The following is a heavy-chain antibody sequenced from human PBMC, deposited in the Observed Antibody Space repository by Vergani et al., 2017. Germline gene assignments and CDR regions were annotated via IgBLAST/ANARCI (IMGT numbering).Heavy chain of an antibody. CDR1: GFTFSNAC. CDR3: TTAVPYYYGSGSTIDY. CDR2: IKSKTDGGTT. J-gene: IGHJ4*02. V-gene: IGHV3-15*01. Sequence: EVQLVQSGGGLVKPGGSLKLSCAASGFTFSNACMSWVRQAPGKGLEWVGRIKSKTDGGTTDYAAPVKGSFTISRDDSENTLYLQMNSLKTEGTAVYDWTTAVPYYYGSGSTIDYWGQGTLVTVSS. D-gene: IGHD3-10*01.